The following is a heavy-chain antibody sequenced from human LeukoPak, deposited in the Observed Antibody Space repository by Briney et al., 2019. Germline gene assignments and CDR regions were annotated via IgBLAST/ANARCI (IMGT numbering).Heavy chain of an antibody. CDR2: VNPNSGDT. CDR3: ARPRLDDSSGSPFDY. V-gene: IGHV1-2*02. D-gene: IGHD3-22*01. CDR1: GYTFTGYY. Sequence: ASVKVSCKASGYTFTGYYLHWVRQAPGQGLEWMGCVNPNSGDTNYAQKFQGSVTMTRDTSISTVYMELSSLRSEDTAVYYCARPRLDDSSGSPFDYWGQGTLVTVSS. J-gene: IGHJ4*02.